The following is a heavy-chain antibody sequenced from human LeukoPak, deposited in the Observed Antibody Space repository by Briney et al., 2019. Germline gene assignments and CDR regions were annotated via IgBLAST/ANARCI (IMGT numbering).Heavy chain of an antibody. Sequence: GGSLRLSCAASGFTFSSYSMNWVRQAPGKGLEWVSSISSSSSYIYYADSVKGRFTISRDNAKNSLYLQMNSLRAEDTAVYYCARQWGWFTSGWWLDTLDVWGQGSMVIVSS. CDR2: ISSSSSYI. CDR1: GFTFSSYS. V-gene: IGHV3-21*01. D-gene: IGHD2-15*01. CDR3: ARQWGWFTSGWWLDTLDV. J-gene: IGHJ3*01.